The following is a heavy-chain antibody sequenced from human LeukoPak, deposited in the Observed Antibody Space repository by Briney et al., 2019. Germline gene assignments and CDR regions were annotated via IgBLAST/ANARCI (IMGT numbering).Heavy chain of an antibody. CDR2: IYTSGST. CDR1: GGSISSGSYY. V-gene: IGHV4-61*02. D-gene: IGHD5-24*01. J-gene: IGHJ4*02. Sequence: SETLSLTCTVSGGSISSGSYYWSWIRQPAGKGLEWIGRIYTSGSTNYNPSLKSRVTISVDTSKNQFSLKLSSVTAADTAVYYCARLGRDGYWYYLDYWGQGTLVTVSS. CDR3: ARLGRDGYWYYLDY.